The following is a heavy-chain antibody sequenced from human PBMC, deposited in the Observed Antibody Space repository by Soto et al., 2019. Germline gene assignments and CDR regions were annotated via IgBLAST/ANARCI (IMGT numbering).Heavy chain of an antibody. CDR1: GGSISSGGYY. CDR2: IYYSGST. CDR3: ARDSSQAVMFDY. D-gene: IGHD2-2*01. V-gene: IGHV4-31*03. J-gene: IGHJ4*02. Sequence: QVQLQESGPGLVKPSQTLSLTCTVSGGSISSGGYYWSWIRQHPGKGLEWIGYIYYSGSTYYNPSLKSRVTISADTSKNQFSLKLSSVTAADTAVYYCARDSSQAVMFDYWGQGTLVTVSS.